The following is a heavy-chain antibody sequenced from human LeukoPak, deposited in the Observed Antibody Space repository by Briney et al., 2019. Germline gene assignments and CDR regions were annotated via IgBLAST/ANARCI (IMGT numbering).Heavy chain of an antibody. CDR1: GYTFTSYA. CDR2: INTNTGNP. D-gene: IGHD1-1*01. V-gene: IGHV7-4-1*02. CDR3: ARGLSVLNWNDLSRISGY. J-gene: IGHJ4*02. Sequence: ASVKVSCKASGYTFTSYAMNWVRQAPGQGLEWMGWINTNTGNPTYAQGFTGRFVFSLDTSVSTAYLQISSLKAEDTAVYYCARGLSVLNWNDLSRISGYWGQGTLVTVSS.